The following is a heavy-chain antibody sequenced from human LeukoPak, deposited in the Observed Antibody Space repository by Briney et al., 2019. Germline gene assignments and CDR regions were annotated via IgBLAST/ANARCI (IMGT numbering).Heavy chain of an antibody. Sequence: GRSLRPPCAASGFTFSSYGMHWVRQAPGKGPEWVAVIWYDGSNKYYADSVKGRFTISRDNSKNTLYLQMNSLRAEDTAVYYCARDKSRYDSSGYYPFDYWGQGTLVTVSS. CDR2: IWYDGSNK. CDR3: ARDKSRYDSSGYYPFDY. J-gene: IGHJ4*02. CDR1: GFTFSSYG. V-gene: IGHV3-33*01. D-gene: IGHD3-22*01.